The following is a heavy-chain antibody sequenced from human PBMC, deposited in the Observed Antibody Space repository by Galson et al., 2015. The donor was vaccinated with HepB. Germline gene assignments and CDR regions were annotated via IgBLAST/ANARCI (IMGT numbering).Heavy chain of an antibody. CDR2: ISYDGSNK. CDR3: ARPPVAGIWTQFDY. J-gene: IGHJ4*02. V-gene: IGHV3-30*04. D-gene: IGHD6-19*01. Sequence: SLRLSCAASGFTFSSYAMHWARQAPGKGLEWVAVISYDGSNKYYADSVKGRFTISRDNSKNTLYLQMSSLRAEDTAVYYCARPPVAGIWTQFDYWGQGTLVTVSS. CDR1: GFTFSSYA.